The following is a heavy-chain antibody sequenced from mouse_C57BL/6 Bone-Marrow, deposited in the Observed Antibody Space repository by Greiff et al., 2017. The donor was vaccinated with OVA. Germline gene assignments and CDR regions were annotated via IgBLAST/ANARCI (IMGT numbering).Heavy chain of an antibody. CDR2: ISGGGGNT. CDR1: GFTFSSYT. Sequence: EVQGVESGGGLEKPGGSLKLSCAASGFTFSSYTMSWVRQTPEKRLEWVATISGGGGNTYYPDSVKGRFTISRDNAKNTLYLQMSSLRSEDTALYYCAAGFAYWGQGTLVTVSA. CDR3: AAGFAY. V-gene: IGHV5-9*01. J-gene: IGHJ3*01.